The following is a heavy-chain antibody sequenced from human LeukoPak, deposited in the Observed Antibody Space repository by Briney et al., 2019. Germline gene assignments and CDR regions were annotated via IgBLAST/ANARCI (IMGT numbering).Heavy chain of an antibody. V-gene: IGHV3-23*01. Sequence: PGGSLTLSCAASGFTSSSYSMAWVRQPPGKGLEWVSAISETSDYILYADSVKGRFSISRDNSKNTLYLQMNSLRAEDTAVYYCVKKRPSLQFEEWGQGTLVTVSS. CDR1: GFTSSSYS. CDR3: VKKRPSLQFEE. CDR2: ISETSDYI. J-gene: IGHJ4*02. D-gene: IGHD3-16*01.